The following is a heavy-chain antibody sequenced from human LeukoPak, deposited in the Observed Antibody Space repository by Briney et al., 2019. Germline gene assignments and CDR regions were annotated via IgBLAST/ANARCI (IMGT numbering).Heavy chain of an antibody. J-gene: IGHJ5*02. V-gene: IGHV1-69*06. CDR2: IIPIFGTA. Sequence: GASVKVSCKASGGTFSSYAISWVRQAPGQGLEWMGGIIPIFGTANYAQKFQGRVTITADKSTSTAYMELSSLRSEDTAVYYCARNNMTTVIKGYNWFDPWGQGTLVTVSS. D-gene: IGHD4-17*01. CDR1: GGTFSSYA. CDR3: ARNNMTTVIKGYNWFDP.